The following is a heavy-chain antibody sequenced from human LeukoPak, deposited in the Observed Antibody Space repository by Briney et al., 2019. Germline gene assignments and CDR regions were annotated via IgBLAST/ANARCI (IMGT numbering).Heavy chain of an antibody. CDR3: ARDAGYCSGGSCYGAFDI. V-gene: IGHV3-21*01. CDR1: GFTFSSYS. Sequence: GGSLRLSCAASGFTFSSYSMNWVRQAPGKGLEWVSSISSSSSYIYYADSVKGRFTISRDNAKNSLYLQMNSLRAEDTAVYYCARDAGYCSGGSCYGAFDIRGQGTMVTVSS. CDR2: ISSSSSYI. J-gene: IGHJ3*02. D-gene: IGHD2-15*01.